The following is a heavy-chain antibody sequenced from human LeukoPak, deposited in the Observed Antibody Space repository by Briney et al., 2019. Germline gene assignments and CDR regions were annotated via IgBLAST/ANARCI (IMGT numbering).Heavy chain of an antibody. V-gene: IGHV3-23*01. CDR1: GFTLSNYA. Sequence: AGGSLRLSCAASGFTLSNYAMSWVRQAPGKGLEWVSAISGSGGSTYYAASVKGRFTISRDNSNNTLYLQMNSLRAEDTAVYYCAKRSPYLSSWYYFDYWGQGTLVSVSS. CDR2: ISGSGGST. D-gene: IGHD6-13*01. CDR3: AKRSPYLSSWYYFDY. J-gene: IGHJ4*02.